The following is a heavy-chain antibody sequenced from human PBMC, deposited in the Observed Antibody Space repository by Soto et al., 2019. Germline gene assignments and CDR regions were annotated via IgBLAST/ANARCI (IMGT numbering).Heavy chain of an antibody. Sequence: PGGSLRLSCAASGFTFDDYAMHWVRQAPGKGLEWVSGISWNSGSIGYADSVKGRFTISRDNAKNSLYLQMNSLRAEDTALYYCAKAYNWNDQIDYWGQGTLVTVSS. CDR3: AKAYNWNDQIDY. CDR1: GFTFDDYA. CDR2: ISWNSGSI. J-gene: IGHJ4*02. D-gene: IGHD1-20*01. V-gene: IGHV3-9*01.